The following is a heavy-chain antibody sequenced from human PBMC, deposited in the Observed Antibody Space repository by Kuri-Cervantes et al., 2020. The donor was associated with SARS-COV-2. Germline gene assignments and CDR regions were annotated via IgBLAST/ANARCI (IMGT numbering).Heavy chain of an antibody. CDR2: LDTSGTT. CDR3: GKVSWLQLWRRYSDS. CDR1: GVSVSHGTYS. J-gene: IGHJ4*02. V-gene: IGHV4-61*09. Sequence: SETLSLTCAVSGVSVSHGTYSWSWIRQPAGKGLEWIGHLDTSGTTTYNPSLKSRVTISLDPSNNQVSLSLTSTTAADTAVYYCGKVSWLQLWRRYSDSWGQGTLVTVSS. D-gene: IGHD5-24*01.